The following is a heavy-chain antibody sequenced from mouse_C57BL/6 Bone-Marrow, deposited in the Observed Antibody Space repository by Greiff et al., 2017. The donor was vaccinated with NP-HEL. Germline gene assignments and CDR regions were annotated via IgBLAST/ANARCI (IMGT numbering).Heavy chain of an antibody. CDR3: ARHELGDYYYAMDY. D-gene: IGHD1-3*01. V-gene: IGHV1-72*01. Sequence: QVQLQQPGAELVKPGASVKLSCKASGYTFTSYWMHWVKQRPGRGLEWIGRIDPNSGGTKYNEKFKSKATLTVDKSSSTAYLQLSSLTSAASAVYESARHELGDYYYAMDYWGQGTSVTVSS. CDR2: IDPNSGGT. CDR1: GYTFTSYW. J-gene: IGHJ4*01.